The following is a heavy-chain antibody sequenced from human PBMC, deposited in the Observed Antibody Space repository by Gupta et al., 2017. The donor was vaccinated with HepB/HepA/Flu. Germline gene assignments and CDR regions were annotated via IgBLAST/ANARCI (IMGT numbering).Heavy chain of an antibody. CDR2: IYYSGST. J-gene: IGHJ5*02. CDR1: GGFITSYY. D-gene: IGHD1-20*01. V-gene: IGHV4-59*08. CDR3: ARISGIGWFDP. Sequence: QVQLQESGPGLVKPSETLSLPCTVSGGFITSYYWSWIRQPPGKGLEWIGFIYYSGSTNYNPSLKSRVTLSVDTSKNQFSLKLSSVTAADTAVYYCARISGIGWFDPWGQGTLVTVSS.